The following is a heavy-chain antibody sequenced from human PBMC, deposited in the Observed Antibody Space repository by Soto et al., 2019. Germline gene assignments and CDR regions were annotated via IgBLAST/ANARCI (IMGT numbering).Heavy chain of an antibody. CDR2: IRTKTNSYAT. Sequence: EVQLVESGGGLVQPGGSLKLSCAASGFAFSGSGIHWVRQASGKGLEWVGHIRTKTNSYATEYAPSVRGRFTISRDDSKNTAYLQMASLKTEDTAVYYCMETWTPMDVWGQGTTVTVSS. CDR3: METWTPMDV. V-gene: IGHV3-73*01. D-gene: IGHD1-1*01. CDR1: GFAFSGSG. J-gene: IGHJ6*02.